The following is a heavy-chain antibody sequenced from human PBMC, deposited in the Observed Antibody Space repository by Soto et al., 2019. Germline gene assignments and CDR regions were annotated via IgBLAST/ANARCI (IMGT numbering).Heavy chain of an antibody. D-gene: IGHD5-12*01. CDR3: ARPLRGYSGYVRMDV. V-gene: IGHV5-51*01. J-gene: IGHJ6*02. Sequence: GESLKISCKGSGYSFTSYWIGWVRQMPGKGLEWMGIIYPGDSDTRYSPSFQGQVTISADKSISTAYLQWSSLKASDTAMYYCARPLRGYSGYVRMDVWGQGTTVTVSS. CDR2: IYPGDSDT. CDR1: GYSFTSYW.